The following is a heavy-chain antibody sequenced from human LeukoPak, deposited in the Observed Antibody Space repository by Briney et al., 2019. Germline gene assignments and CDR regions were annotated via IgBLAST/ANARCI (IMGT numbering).Heavy chain of an antibody. CDR2: IYYSGST. CDR3: ARQDYYDSSDAFDI. J-gene: IGHJ3*02. CDR1: GGSISSYY. D-gene: IGHD3-22*01. Sequence: SEILSLTCTVSGGSISSYYWSWIRQPPGKGLEWIGYIYYSGSTNYNPSLKSRVTISVDTSKNQFSLKLSSVTAADTAVYYCARQDYYDSSDAFDIWGQGTMVTVSS. V-gene: IGHV4-59*08.